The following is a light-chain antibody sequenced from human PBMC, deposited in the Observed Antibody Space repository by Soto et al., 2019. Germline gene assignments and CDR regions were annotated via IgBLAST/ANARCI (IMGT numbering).Light chain of an antibody. CDR1: QSISSW. J-gene: IGKJ5*01. CDR2: KAS. CDR3: QQYSIYPIT. Sequence: DLQMTQSPSTLSVSVGDRVTITCRASQSISSWLAWYQQKPGKAPKSLIYKASSLESGVPSRFSDSGSGTEFTLTISSLQPDDFATYYCQQYSIYPITFGQGTRLEIK. V-gene: IGKV1-5*03.